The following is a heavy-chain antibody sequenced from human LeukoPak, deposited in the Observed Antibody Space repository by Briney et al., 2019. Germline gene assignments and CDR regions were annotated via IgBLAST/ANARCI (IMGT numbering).Heavy chain of an antibody. D-gene: IGHD1-26*01. Sequence: SETLSLTCAVSGYSISSGYYWGWIRPPPGKGLEWIGSIYHSGSTYYNPSLKSRVTISVDTSKNQFSLKLSSVTAADTAVYYCARHSAGKDYYYYMDVGGKGTTVTVSS. CDR1: GYSISSGYY. J-gene: IGHJ6*03. CDR2: IYHSGST. CDR3: ARHSAGKDYYYYMDV. V-gene: IGHV4-38-2*01.